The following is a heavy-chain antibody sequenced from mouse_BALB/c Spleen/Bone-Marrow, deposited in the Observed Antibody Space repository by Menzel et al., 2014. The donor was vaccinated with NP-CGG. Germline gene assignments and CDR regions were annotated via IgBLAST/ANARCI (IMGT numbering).Heavy chain of an antibody. CDR3: ATGTYYFDY. CDR1: GYTFTSYW. J-gene: IGHJ2*01. CDR2: INPSTGYT. D-gene: IGHD4-1*01. V-gene: IGHV1-7*01. Sequence: VQLQRSGAELAKPGASVKMSCKASGYTFTSYWMHWVKQRPGQGLEWIGYINPSTGYTEYNQKFKDKATLTADKSSSTAYMQLSSLTSEDSAVYYCATGTYYFDYWGQGTTLTVSS.